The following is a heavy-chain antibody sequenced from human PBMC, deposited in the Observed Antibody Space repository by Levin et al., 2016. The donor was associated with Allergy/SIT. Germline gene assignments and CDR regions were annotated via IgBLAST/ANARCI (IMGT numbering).Heavy chain of an antibody. J-gene: IGHJ4*02. V-gene: IGHV1-46*01. CDR3: ARSDYCSGGSCLGTAHFDY. CDR1: GYTFTSYY. Sequence: ASVKVSCKASGYTFTSYYMDWVRQAPGQGLEWMGKINPSGGSTNYAQKFQGRITLTRDTSTSTVYMELSSLRSEDTAVYYCARSDYCSGGSCLGTAHFDYWGQGTLVTVSS. D-gene: IGHD2-15*01. CDR2: INPSGGST.